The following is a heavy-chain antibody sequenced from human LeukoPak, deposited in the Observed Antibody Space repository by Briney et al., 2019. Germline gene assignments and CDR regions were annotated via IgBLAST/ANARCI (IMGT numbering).Heavy chain of an antibody. CDR2: MNPNSGNT. D-gene: IGHD3-16*01. CDR1: GYIFTSYV. V-gene: IGHV1-8*01. CDR3: ARRAVTFGEYWFDP. J-gene: IGHJ5*02. Sequence: ASVNVSGKASGYIFTSYVIKWVSQATGQELEGMGWMNPNSGNTGYAQKFKGRVTMTRNNSINTAYMELSSLRSEDTAVYYCARRAVTFGEYWFDPWGQGTLVTVSS.